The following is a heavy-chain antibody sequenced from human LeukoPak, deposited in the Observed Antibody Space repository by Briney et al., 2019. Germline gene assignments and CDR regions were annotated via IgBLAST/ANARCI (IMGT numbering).Heavy chain of an antibody. CDR2: IYNSGNT. D-gene: IGHD1-26*01. CDR1: GGSISSSTYY. CDR3: ARRGASSNWFDP. Sequence: SETLSLTCTVSGGSISSSTYYWGWIRQPPGKGLEWIGNIYNSGNTYYSPSLKSRVTISVDPSKNQFSLKLTSVTAADTAVYHCARRGASSNWFDPWGQGTLVTVSS. V-gene: IGHV4-39*01. J-gene: IGHJ5*02.